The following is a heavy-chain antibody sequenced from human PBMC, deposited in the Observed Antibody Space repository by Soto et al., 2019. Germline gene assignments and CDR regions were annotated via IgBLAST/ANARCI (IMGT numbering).Heavy chain of an antibody. V-gene: IGHV1-69*06. Sequence: RASVKVSCKSSGGTFSSCPISWVRRAPGQGLEWMGGIIPIFGTANYAQKFQGRVTITADKSTSTAYMELSSLRSEDTAVYYCARDPGSRGAFDIWGQGTMVTVSS. CDR1: GGTFSSCP. CDR3: ARDPGSRGAFDI. J-gene: IGHJ3*02. D-gene: IGHD3-10*01. CDR2: IIPIFGTA.